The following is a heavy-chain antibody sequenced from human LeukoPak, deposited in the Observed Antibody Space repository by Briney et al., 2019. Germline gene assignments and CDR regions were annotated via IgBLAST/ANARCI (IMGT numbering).Heavy chain of an antibody. CDR3: ARQYCSGGSCYVADY. CDR2: IIPIFGTA. J-gene: IGHJ4*02. V-gene: IGHV1-69*13. D-gene: IGHD2-15*01. CDR1: GCTFSSYA. Sequence: ASVKVSCKASGCTFSSYAIRWVRQAPGQGLEWMGGIIPIFGTANYAQKFQGRVTITADESTSTAYMELSSLRSEDTAVYYCARQYCSGGSCYVADYWGQGTLVTVSS.